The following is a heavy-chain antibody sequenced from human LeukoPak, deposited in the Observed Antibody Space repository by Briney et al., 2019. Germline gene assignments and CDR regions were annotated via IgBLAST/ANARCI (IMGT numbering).Heavy chain of an antibody. CDR3: AKDETYYDYVWGSYHKYYFDY. CDR1: GFTVSSNY. Sequence: PGGSLRLSCAASGFTVSSNYMSWVRQAPGKGLEWVSAISGSGGSTYYADSVKGRFTISRDNSKNTLYLQMNSLRAEDTAVYYCAKDETYYDYVWGSYHKYYFDYWGQGTLVTVSS. V-gene: IGHV3-23*01. D-gene: IGHD3-16*02. CDR2: ISGSGGST. J-gene: IGHJ4*02.